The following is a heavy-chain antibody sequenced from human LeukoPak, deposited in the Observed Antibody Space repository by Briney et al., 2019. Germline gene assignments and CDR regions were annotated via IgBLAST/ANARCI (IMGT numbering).Heavy chain of an antibody. CDR3: ARDGAYGYSGSRWFDP. J-gene: IGHJ5*02. CDR2: ISSSSSYI. Sequence: GGSLRLSCAASGLTFSSYSMNWVRQAPGKGLEWVSSISSSSSYIYYADSVKGRFTISRDNAKNSLYLQMNSLRAEDTAVYYCARDGAYGYSGSRWFDPWGQGTLVTVSS. V-gene: IGHV3-21*01. D-gene: IGHD5-12*01. CDR1: GLTFSSYS.